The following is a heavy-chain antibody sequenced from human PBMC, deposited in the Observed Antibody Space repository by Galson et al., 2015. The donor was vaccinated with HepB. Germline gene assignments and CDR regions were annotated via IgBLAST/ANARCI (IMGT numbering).Heavy chain of an antibody. Sequence: SLRLSCAASGFTFSTYWMHWARQAPGKGLVWVSHINIDGSDIKYADSVRGRFTISRDNARNTLDLQMNSLTAEDTATYYCVRGSSDWLGLDYWGQGALSLSPQ. CDR3: VRGSSDWLGLDY. CDR1: GFTFSTYW. V-gene: IGHV3-74*01. J-gene: IGHJ4*02. CDR2: INIDGSDI. D-gene: IGHD6-19*01.